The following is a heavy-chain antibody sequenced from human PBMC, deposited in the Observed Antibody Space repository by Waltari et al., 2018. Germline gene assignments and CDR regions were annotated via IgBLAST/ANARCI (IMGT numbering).Heavy chain of an antibody. D-gene: IGHD3-9*01. CDR2: INHSGST. CDR3: ARGRTLLRYFDWYTFHNWFDP. J-gene: IGHJ5*02. V-gene: IGHV4-34*01. Sequence: QVQLQQWGAGLLKPSETLSLTCAVYGGSFSGYYWSWIRQPPGKGLEWIGEINHSGSTNCNPSLKSRVTISVDTSKNQFSLKLSSVTAADTAVYYCARGRTLLRYFDWYTFHNWFDPWGQGTLVTVSS. CDR1: GGSFSGYY.